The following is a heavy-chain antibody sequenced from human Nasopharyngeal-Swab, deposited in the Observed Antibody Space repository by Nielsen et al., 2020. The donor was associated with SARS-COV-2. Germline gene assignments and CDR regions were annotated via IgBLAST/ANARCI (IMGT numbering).Heavy chain of an antibody. J-gene: IGHJ6*03. CDR2: ISSSSSTI. Sequence: WIRQPPGKGLEWVSYISSSSSTIYYADSVKGRFTISRDNAKNSLYLQMNSLRAEDTAVYYCAKVFWFPYYMDVWGKGTTVTVSS. CDR3: AKVFWFPYYMDV. V-gene: IGHV3-48*04. D-gene: IGHD3-3*01.